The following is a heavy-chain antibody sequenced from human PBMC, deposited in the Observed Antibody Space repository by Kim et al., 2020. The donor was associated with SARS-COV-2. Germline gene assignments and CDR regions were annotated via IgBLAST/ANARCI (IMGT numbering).Heavy chain of an antibody. D-gene: IGHD3-16*02. CDR1: GCSISSSSYY. J-gene: IGHJ3*02. V-gene: IGHV4-39*01. CDR2: IYYSGST. CDR3: ARTKNYDYVWGSYRKDDAFDI. Sequence: SETLSLTCTVSGCSISSSSYYWGWIRQPPGKGLEWIGSIYYSGSTYYNPSLKSRVTISVDTSKNQFSLKLSSVTAADTAVYYCARTKNYDYVWGSYRKDDAFDILGQGTMVTVSS.